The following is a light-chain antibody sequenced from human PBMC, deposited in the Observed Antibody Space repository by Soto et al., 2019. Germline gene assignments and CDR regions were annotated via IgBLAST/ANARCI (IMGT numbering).Light chain of an antibody. V-gene: IGLV1-47*01. Sequence: QSVLTQPPSASGTPGQRVTISCSGSSSNIGSNYVYWYQQLPGTAPKLLIYTNNQRPSGVPDRFSGSKSGTSASLAISGLRSEDEADYYCAAWEDTLSGPYVVFGGGTQLTVL. CDR1: SSNIGSNY. J-gene: IGLJ2*01. CDR3: AAWEDTLSGPYVV. CDR2: TNN.